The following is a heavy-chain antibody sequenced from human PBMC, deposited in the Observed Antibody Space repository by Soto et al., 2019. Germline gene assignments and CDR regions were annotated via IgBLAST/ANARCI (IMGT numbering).Heavy chain of an antibody. CDR2: IDPTDSFT. V-gene: IGHV5-10-1*01. CDR1: GYKFTTFC. J-gene: IGHJ3*01. CDR3: ARPASGGSRDAFDV. Sequence: PGESLKLSCKASGYKFTTFCLNWVRQTPGKGLEWLGRIDPTDSFTNYSPPFEGHVTISVDRSISTAYLQWNSLQASDTAIYYCARPASGGSRDAFDVWGQGTTVTVSS. D-gene: IGHD2-15*01.